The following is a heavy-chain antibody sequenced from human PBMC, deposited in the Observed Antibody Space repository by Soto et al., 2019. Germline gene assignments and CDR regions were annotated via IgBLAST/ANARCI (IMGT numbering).Heavy chain of an antibody. CDR2: MNPNSGNT. J-gene: IGHJ6*02. CDR3: ARGISYYYDSSGSPGGMDV. V-gene: IGHV1-8*01. CDR1: GYTFTSYD. Sequence: QVQLVQSGAEVKKPGASVKVSCKASGYTFTSYDINWVRQATGQGLEWMGWMNPNSGNTGYAQKFQGRVTMTSNTSISTAYMELSSLRSEDTAVYYCARGISYYYDSSGSPGGMDVWGQGTTVTVSS. D-gene: IGHD3-22*01.